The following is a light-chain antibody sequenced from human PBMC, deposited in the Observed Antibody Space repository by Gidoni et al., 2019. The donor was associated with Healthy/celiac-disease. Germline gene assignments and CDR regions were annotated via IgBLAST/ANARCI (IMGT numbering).Light chain of an antibody. Sequence: DIQMTQSPSSLSASVGDRATITCRASQSISSYLNWYQQKPGKAPKLLIYAASSLQSGVPSRFSGSGSGTDFTLTISSLQPEDFATYYCQQSYSTHLTFGGGTKVEIK. J-gene: IGKJ4*01. CDR3: QQSYSTHLT. CDR1: QSISSY. CDR2: AAS. V-gene: IGKV1-39*01.